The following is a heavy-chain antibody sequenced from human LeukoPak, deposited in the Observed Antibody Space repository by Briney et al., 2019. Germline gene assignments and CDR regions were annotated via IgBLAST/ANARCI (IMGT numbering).Heavy chain of an antibody. D-gene: IGHD6-6*01. V-gene: IGHV3-30*02. Sequence: GGSLRLSCAASGFTFSSHGMHWVRQAPGKGLEWVAFVRSDGTTKYYADSVKGRFTISRDNSKNTLYLQMNSLRAEDTAVYYCARRYSSSINYFDYWGQGTLVTVSS. CDR3: ARRYSSSINYFDY. CDR2: VRSDGTTK. J-gene: IGHJ4*02. CDR1: GFTFSSHG.